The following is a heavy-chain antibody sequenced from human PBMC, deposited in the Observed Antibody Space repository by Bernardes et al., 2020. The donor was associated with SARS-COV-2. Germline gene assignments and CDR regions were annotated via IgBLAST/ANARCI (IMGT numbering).Heavy chain of an antibody. CDR1: GFTFSSYG. CDR3: ARDRGSFGVTGITLDY. J-gene: IGHJ4*02. V-gene: IGHV3-33*01. D-gene: IGHD1-20*01. CDR2: IWHDGSKK. Sequence: GGSLRLSCEASGFTFSSYGMQWVRQAPGKGLEWVAVIWHDGSKKYYADSVKGRFTISRDDSKNTLYLQMNSLGVEDTATYYCARDRGSFGVTGITLDYWGQGTLVTVPS.